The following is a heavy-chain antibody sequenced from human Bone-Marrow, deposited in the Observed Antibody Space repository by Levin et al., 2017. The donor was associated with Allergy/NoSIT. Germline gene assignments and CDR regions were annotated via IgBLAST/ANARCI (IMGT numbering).Heavy chain of an antibody. CDR3: AKDPDLAYCGGDCYSGFDY. D-gene: IGHD2-21*02. CDR2: ISGSGGST. Sequence: GESLKISCAASGFTFSSYAMSWVRQAPGKGLEWVSAISGSGGSTYYADSVKGRFTISRDNSKNTLYLQMNSLRAEDTAVYYCAKDPDLAYCGGDCYSGFDYWGQGTLVTVSS. CDR1: GFTFSSYA. V-gene: IGHV3-23*01. J-gene: IGHJ4*02.